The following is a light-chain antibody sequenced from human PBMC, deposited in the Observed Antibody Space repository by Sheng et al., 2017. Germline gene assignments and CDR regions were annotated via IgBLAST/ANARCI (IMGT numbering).Light chain of an antibody. J-gene: IGKJ5*01. V-gene: IGKV3-15*01. CDR3: QQYNNWPPIT. CDR2: DAS. CDR1: QSVGSH. Sequence: TVMTQSPATLSVSPGETATLSCRASQSVGSHLAWYQQKPGQAPRLLISDASTRASGIPARFSGSGSGTEFTLTISSLQSEDFAVYYCQQYNNWPPITFGQGTRLEIK.